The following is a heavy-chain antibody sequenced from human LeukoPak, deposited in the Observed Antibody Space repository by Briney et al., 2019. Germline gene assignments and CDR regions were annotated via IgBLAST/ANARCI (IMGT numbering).Heavy chain of an antibody. CDR3: AKDKIAVDGTGLDY. Sequence: PGGSLRLSCAASGYTFSIYGMHWGRQAPGKGLEWGAVILYDGSNKYYTDPVKGRYTISTDNSKKTLYLQMNSLRAEDTAVYYCAKDKIAVDGTGLDYWGQGTLVTVSS. J-gene: IGHJ4*02. CDR2: ILYDGSNK. D-gene: IGHD6-19*01. V-gene: IGHV3-30*18. CDR1: GYTFSIYG.